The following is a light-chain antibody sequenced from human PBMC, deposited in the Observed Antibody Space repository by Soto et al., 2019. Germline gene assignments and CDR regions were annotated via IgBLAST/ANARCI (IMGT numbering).Light chain of an antibody. V-gene: IGKV1-9*01. CDR2: DAS. Sequence: DIQLTQSPSFLSASVGDGVTITCRASQGINNFLAWYQQKPGKAPKLVIYDASILQGGVPSRFSGSGSGTEFTLTISSLQPEDFATYYCQQLNSYPLTFGGGTKVDI. J-gene: IGKJ4*01. CDR1: QGINNF. CDR3: QQLNSYPLT.